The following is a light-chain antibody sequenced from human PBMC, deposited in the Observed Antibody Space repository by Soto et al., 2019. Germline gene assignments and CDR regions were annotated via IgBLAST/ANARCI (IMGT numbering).Light chain of an antibody. CDR3: QQYGSS. CDR1: QSVDIN. V-gene: IGKV3-20*01. J-gene: IGKJ4*01. Sequence: EIVLTQSPATLSVSPGERVTLSCRASQSVDINLAWYQQKPGQAPRLLIYGASSRATGIPDRFSGSGSGTDFTLTISRLEPEDFAVYYCQQYGSSFGGGTKVDIK. CDR2: GAS.